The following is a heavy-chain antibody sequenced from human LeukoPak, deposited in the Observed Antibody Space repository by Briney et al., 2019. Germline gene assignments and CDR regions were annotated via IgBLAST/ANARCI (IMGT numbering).Heavy chain of an antibody. CDR2: ISGSGGST. CDR3: AKAGFLEWLNDAFDI. Sequence: GGSLRLSCAASGFTFSSYAMSWVRQAPGKGLEWVSAISGSGGSTYYADSVKGRFTISRDNSKNTLYLQMNGLRAEDTAVYYCAKAGFLEWLNDAFDIWGQGTMVTVSS. CDR1: GFTFSSYA. D-gene: IGHD3-3*01. J-gene: IGHJ3*02. V-gene: IGHV3-23*01.